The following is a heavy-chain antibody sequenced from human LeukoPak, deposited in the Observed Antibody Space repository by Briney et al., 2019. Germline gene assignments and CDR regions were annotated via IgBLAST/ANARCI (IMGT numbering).Heavy chain of an antibody. CDR1: GFIFSDYY. D-gene: IGHD3-10*01. CDR3: ARDLKGYSGSGSFNYYYYYMDV. CDR2: ISDSGTTK. V-gene: IGHV3-11*01. J-gene: IGHJ6*03. Sequence: GGSLRLSCAASGFIFSDYYMSWIRQAPGKGLECVSYISDSGTTKYYADSVRGRLTISRDNANNSLYLQLNSLRAEDTAVYYCARDLKGYSGSGSFNYYYYYMDVWGKGTTVTISS.